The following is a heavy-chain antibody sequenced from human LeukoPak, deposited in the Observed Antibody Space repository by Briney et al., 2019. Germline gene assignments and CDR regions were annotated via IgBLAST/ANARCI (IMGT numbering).Heavy chain of an antibody. CDR1: GGSISNYC. CDR3: ASRIVGATIRPHFDY. J-gene: IGHJ4*02. V-gene: IGHV4-34*01. Sequence: PSETLSLTCTVSGGSISNYCWSWIRQPPGKGLEWIGEINHSGSTNYNPSLKSRVTISVDTSKNQFSLKLSSVTAADTAVYYCASRIVGATIRPHFDYWGQGTLVTVSS. D-gene: IGHD1-26*01. CDR2: INHSGST.